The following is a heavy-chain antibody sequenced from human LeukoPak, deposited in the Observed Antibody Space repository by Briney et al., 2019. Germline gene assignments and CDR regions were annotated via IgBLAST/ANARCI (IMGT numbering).Heavy chain of an antibody. CDR2: IGVSSSTI. CDR1: GFTFSSYS. CDR3: AKSGTCAYFDD. Sequence: QPGGSLRLSCAASGFTFSSYSMSWVRQTPGTGLEWVSYIGVSSSTIYHADSVKGRFTISRDNAKNSLFLQMNSLRAEDTAVYYCAKSGTCAYFDDWGQGTLVTVS. D-gene: IGHD1-26*01. J-gene: IGHJ4*02. V-gene: IGHV3-48*01.